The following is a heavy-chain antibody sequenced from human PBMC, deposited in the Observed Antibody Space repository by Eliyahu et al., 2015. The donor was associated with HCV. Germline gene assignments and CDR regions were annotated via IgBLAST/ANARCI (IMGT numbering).Heavy chain of an antibody. CDR2: ISYDGSNK. CDR3: AKDGAYSYGAFDY. J-gene: IGHJ4*02. D-gene: IGHD5-18*01. Sequence: SGFTFSSYGMHWVRQAPGKGLEWVAVISYDGSNKYYADSVKGRFTISRDNSKNTLYLQMNSLRAEDTAVYYCAKDGAYSYGAFDYWGQGTLVTVSS. CDR1: GFTFSSYG. V-gene: IGHV3-30*18.